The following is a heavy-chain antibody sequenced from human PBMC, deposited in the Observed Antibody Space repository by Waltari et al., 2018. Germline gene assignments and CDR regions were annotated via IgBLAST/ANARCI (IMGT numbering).Heavy chain of an antibody. CDR3: ARGRVCPKGACYSYDY. V-gene: IGHV4-34*01. CDR2: INHSGSA. CDR1: GGSFSDYY. D-gene: IGHD2-8*01. J-gene: IGHJ4*02. Sequence: QVQLQEWGGGLVKPSETLSLTCAVYGGSFSDYYWSWIRQSPGRGLEWIGEINHSGSATYNPSLKSRVIISIDTSNNQFSLRLSSVTAADTAVYYCARGRVCPKGACYSYDYWGQGTL.